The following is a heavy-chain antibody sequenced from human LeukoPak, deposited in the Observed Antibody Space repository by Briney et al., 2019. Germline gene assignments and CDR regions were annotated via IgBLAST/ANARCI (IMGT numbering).Heavy chain of an antibody. CDR1: GGSIRSSNW. D-gene: IGHD2-8*01. CDR3: ARIYRDLYEDGMDV. J-gene: IGHJ6*02. CDR2: VYHTGST. V-gene: IGHV4-4*02. Sequence: PSGTLSLTCVVSGGSIRSSNWWSWVRQPPGKGLEWIGEVYHTGSTNYNPSLKSRVTISVDKSKNQFSLRVSSVTAADTAVYYCARIYRDLYEDGMDVWGQGTTVTVSS.